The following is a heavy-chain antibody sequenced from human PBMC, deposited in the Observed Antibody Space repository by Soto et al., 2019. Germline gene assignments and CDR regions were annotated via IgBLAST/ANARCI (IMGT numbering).Heavy chain of an antibody. CDR3: ARLLRYCSGRSCYDDAFEI. J-gene: IGHJ3*02. D-gene: IGHD2-15*01. Sequence: QVQLQQWGAGLLKPSETLSLTCAVYGGFFSGYYWSWIRQPPGKGLEWIGEINHSGSTNYNPSLKSRVIISVDTAKNQFSLKLSSVTAADTAVYYCARLLRYCSGRSCYDDAFEIWVQGTMVTVSS. CDR2: INHSGST. V-gene: IGHV4-34*01. CDR1: GGFFSGYY.